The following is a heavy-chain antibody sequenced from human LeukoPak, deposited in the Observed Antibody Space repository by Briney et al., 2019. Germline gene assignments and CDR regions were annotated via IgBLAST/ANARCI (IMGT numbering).Heavy chain of an antibody. V-gene: IGHV1-2*02. CDR2: INPNSGGT. CDR3: ASAVVTAIPTRVSYYYYYGMDV. D-gene: IGHD2-21*02. J-gene: IGHJ6*02. Sequence: WASVKVSCKASGYTFTGYYMHWVRQAPGQGLEWMGWINPNSGGTNYAQKFQGRVTMTRDTSISTAYMELSRLRSDDTAVYYCASAVVTAIPTRVSYYYYYGMDVWGQGTTVTVSS. CDR1: GYTFTGYY.